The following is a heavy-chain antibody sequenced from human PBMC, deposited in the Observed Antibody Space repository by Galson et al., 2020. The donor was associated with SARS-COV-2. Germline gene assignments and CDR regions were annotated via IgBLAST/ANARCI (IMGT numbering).Heavy chain of an antibody. J-gene: IGHJ4*02. CDR3: ARDAPGGDFWGGYTTGGPSEY. D-gene: IGHD3-3*01. CDR2: INPSGGIK. V-gene: IGHV1-46*01. Sequence: ASVQVSCKASGYSFTSYYIHWVRQAPGQGLEWMGIINPSGGIKSYAQKFQGRVTMTRDTSTSTVYMEVSSLISEDTAVYYCARDAPGGDFWGGYTTGGPSEYWGQGTLVTVSS. CDR1: GYSFTSYY.